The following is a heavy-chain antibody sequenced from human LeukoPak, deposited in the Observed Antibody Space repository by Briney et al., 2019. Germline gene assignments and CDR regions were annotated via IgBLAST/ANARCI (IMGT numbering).Heavy chain of an antibody. CDR1: GGSISSYY. CDR2: IYTSGST. Sequence: SETLSLTCTVSGGSISSYYWSWIRQPAGKGLEWIGRIYTSGSTNYNPSLKSRVTISVDTSKNQFSLKLSSVTAADTAVYYCARRRGYCSGGSCYYSYFDYWGQGTLVTVSS. CDR3: ARRRGYCSGGSCYYSYFDY. J-gene: IGHJ4*02. D-gene: IGHD2-15*01. V-gene: IGHV4-4*07.